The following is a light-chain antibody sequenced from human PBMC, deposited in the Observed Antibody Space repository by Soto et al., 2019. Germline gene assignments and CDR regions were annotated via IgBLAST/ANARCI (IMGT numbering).Light chain of an antibody. CDR2: GAS. J-gene: IGKJ1*01. Sequence: EIVLTQSPGTLSLSPGERATLSCRASESLSSAYLAWYQQKPGQAPRLLLYGASTRATGIPDRFSCSGSGTEFTLTISRLEPEDLAVYYCQQYGSSPPKTFGQGTKVEIK. V-gene: IGKV3-20*01. CDR1: ESLSSAY. CDR3: QQYGSSPPKT.